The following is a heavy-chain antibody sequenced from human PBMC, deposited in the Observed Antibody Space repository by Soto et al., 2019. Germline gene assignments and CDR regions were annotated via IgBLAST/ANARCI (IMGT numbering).Heavy chain of an antibody. D-gene: IGHD3-10*01. J-gene: IGHJ4*02. V-gene: IGHV4-59*01. CDR3: ARNGYDGSGSPYPAY. CDR1: GGSMSEYF. CDR2: IYYLGST. Sequence: SETLSLTCSVSGGSMSEYFWSWIRQSPGKGLEWIGYIYYLGSTDYNPSLKSRVTISVDTSKRRSSLRLTSVTAADTAVYYCARNGYDGSGSPYPAYWGPGTQVTVSS.